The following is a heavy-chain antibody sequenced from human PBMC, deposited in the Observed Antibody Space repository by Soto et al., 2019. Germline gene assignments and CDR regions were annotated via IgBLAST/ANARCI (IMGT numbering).Heavy chain of an antibody. Sequence: GESLKISCKGSGYTFTSYWIAWVRQLPGKGLGWLGSVYPGDSDRGDNPTFQGHVTMSVDKSSNTVYLQWSSLNASDTAMYYCARGGNQLEYWGQGVLVTVSS. V-gene: IGHV5-51*01. CDR2: VYPGDSDR. CDR1: GYTFTSYW. D-gene: IGHD6-25*01. CDR3: ARGGNQLEY. J-gene: IGHJ4*02.